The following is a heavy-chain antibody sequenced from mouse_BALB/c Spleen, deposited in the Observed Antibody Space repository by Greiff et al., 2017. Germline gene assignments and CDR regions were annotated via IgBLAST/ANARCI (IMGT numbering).Heavy chain of an antibody. Sequence: VQLQESGPGLVAPSQSLSITCTVSGFSLTSYGVHWVRQPPGKGLEWLGVIWAGGSTNYNSALMSRLSISKDNSKSQVFLKMSSLQTDDTALYYGAREKNYYGRSYSTDYGGQGTPLTVSS. CDR3: AREKNYYGRSYSTDY. V-gene: IGHV2-9*02. J-gene: IGHJ2*01. D-gene: IGHD1-1*01. CDR2: IWAGGST. CDR1: GFSLTSYG.